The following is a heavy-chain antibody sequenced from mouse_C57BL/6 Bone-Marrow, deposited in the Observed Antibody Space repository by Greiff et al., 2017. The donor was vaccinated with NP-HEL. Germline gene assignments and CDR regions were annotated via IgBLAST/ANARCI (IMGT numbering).Heavy chain of an antibody. V-gene: IGHV3-6*01. CDR3: ARDGGNFDY. Sequence: EVKLQESGPGLVKPSQSLSLTCSVTGYSITSGYYWNWIRQFPGNKLEWMGYISYDGRTNYNPSLKNRISITRDTSKNQYFQKLNSVTTEDTATYYGARDGGNFDYGGQGTTLTVSA. CDR1: GYSITSGYY. CDR2: ISYDGRT. J-gene: IGHJ2*01.